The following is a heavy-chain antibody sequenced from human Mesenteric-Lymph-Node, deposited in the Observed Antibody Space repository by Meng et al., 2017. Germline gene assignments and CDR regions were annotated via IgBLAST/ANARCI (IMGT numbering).Heavy chain of an antibody. CDR3: ARVSSGWDYFDY. J-gene: IGHJ4*02. Sequence: QVQLQESGPGLVKPSQTLSLTCTVSDGFTTSDDYYWSWIRQHPGKGLEWFGHIYYSGSTFYNPSLKRRVIISIDTSKNQFSLNLRSVTAADTAVYYCARVSSGWDYFDYWGQGTLVTVAS. CDR2: IYYSGST. V-gene: IGHV4-31*03. D-gene: IGHD6-19*01. CDR1: DGFTTSDDYY.